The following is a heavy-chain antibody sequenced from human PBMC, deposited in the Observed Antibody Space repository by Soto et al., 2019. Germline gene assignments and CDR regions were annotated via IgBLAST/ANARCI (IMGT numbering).Heavy chain of an antibody. D-gene: IGHD3-3*01. V-gene: IGHV4-30-4*01. CDR3: AREVLRFLEWPEGFDY. J-gene: IGHJ4*02. CDR2: IYYSGST. CDR1: GGSISSGDYY. Sequence: PSETLSLTCTVSGGSISSGDYYWSWIRQPPGKGLEWIGYIYYSGSTYYNPSLKSRVTISVDTSKNQFSLKLSSVTAADTAVYYCAREVLRFLEWPEGFDYWGQGTLVTVS.